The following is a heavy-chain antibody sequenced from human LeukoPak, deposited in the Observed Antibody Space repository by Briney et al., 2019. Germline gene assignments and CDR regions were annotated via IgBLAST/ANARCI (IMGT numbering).Heavy chain of an antibody. CDR1: GFTFSSYA. V-gene: IGHV3-23*01. D-gene: IGHD2-8*01. Sequence: QPGGSLRLSCAASGFTFSSYAMSWVRQAPGKGLEWVSAISGSGGSTYYADSVKGRLTISRDNSKNTLYLQMNSLRAEDTAVYYCARGRWDIVLMVYAILDYWGQGTLVTVSS. J-gene: IGHJ4*02. CDR2: ISGSGGST. CDR3: ARGRWDIVLMVYAILDY.